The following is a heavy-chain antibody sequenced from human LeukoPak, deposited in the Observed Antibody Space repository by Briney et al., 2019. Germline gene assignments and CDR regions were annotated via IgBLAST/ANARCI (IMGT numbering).Heavy chain of an antibody. Sequence: GGSLRLSCAASGFTFSSYSMNWVRQAPGKGLEWVAVISYDGSNKYYADSVKGRFTISRDNSKNTLYLQINSLRAEDTAVYYCAKDTAFDIWGQGTMVTVSS. J-gene: IGHJ3*02. V-gene: IGHV3-30*18. CDR2: ISYDGSNK. CDR3: AKDTAFDI. CDR1: GFTFSSYS.